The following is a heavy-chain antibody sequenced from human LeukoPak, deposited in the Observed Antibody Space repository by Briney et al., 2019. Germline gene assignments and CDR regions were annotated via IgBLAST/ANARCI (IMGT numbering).Heavy chain of an antibody. D-gene: IGHD3-22*01. J-gene: IGHJ4*02. CDR1: GFTFSSYS. CDR3: ARGVGYYDSSGYWI. Sequence: GGSLRLSCAASGFTFSSYSMNWVRQAPGKGLEWVSYISSSSSTIYYADSVKGRFTISRDNAKNSLYLQMNSLRAEDTAVYYCARGVGYYDSSGYWIWGQGTLVTVSS. CDR2: ISSSSSTI. V-gene: IGHV3-48*04.